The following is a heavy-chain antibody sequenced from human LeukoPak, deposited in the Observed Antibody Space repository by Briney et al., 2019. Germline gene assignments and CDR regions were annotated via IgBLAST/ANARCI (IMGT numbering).Heavy chain of an antibody. J-gene: IGHJ3*02. D-gene: IGHD3-3*01. CDR1: GGSISSYY. CDR2: IYTSGST. V-gene: IGHV4-4*09. Sequence: PSETLSLTCTVSGGSISSYYWSWIRQPPGKGLEWIGYIYTSGSTNYNPSLKSRVTISVDTSKNQFSLKLSSVTAADTAVYYCARQTITIFGLHDAFGIWGQGTMVTVSS. CDR3: ARQTITIFGLHDAFGI.